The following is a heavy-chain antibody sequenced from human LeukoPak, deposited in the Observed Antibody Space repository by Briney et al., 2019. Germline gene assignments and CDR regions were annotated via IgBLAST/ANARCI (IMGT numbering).Heavy chain of an antibody. V-gene: IGHV4-59*08. J-gene: IGHJ4*02. Sequence: SETLSLTCTVSGGSISSSYGSGIRQPPGKGLEWIGFINNSGSTNYSPSLKSRVTISVDTSKNQFSLKLSSVTAADTAVYYCARHEDSGSYYQSYYFDYWGQGTLVTVSS. CDR2: INNSGST. CDR3: ARHEDSGSYYQSYYFDY. D-gene: IGHD1-26*01. CDR1: GGSISSSY.